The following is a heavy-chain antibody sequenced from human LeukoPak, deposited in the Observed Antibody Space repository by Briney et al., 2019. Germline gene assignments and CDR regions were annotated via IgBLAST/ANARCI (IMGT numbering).Heavy chain of an antibody. CDR2: IYYSGST. J-gene: IGHJ4*02. D-gene: IGHD6-19*01. Sequence: KPSETLSLTCTVSGGSISSYHWSWIRQPPGKGLEWIGYIYYSGSTNYNPSLKSRVTISVDTSKNQFSLKLSSVTAADTAVYYCGRGRGQWLVPSFDYWGQGTLVTVSS. CDR3: GRGRGQWLVPSFDY. V-gene: IGHV4-59*01. CDR1: GGSISSYH.